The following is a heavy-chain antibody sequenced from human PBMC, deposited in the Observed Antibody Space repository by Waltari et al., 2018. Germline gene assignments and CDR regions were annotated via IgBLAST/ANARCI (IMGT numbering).Heavy chain of an antibody. CDR1: GFTFSSYS. CDR2: ISSSSSTI. V-gene: IGHV3-48*04. D-gene: IGHD2-21*01. Sequence: EVQLVESGGGLVQPGGSLRLSCAASGFTFSSYSMNGVRQAPGKGLEWVSYISSSSSTIYYADSVKGRFTISRDNAKNSLYLQMNSLRAEDTAVYYCARAHLAPHDYWGQGTLVTVSS. J-gene: IGHJ4*02. CDR3: ARAHLAPHDY.